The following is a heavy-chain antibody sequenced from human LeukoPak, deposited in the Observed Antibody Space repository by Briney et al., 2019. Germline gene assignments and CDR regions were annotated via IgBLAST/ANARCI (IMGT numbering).Heavy chain of an antibody. CDR1: GFTFSSYG. Sequence: PGGSLRLSCAASGFTFSSYGMHWVRQAPGKGLEWVAFIRYDGSNKYYADSVKGRFTISRDNSKNTLYLQMNSLRAEDTAVYYCAKEEYCSSTNCTSSRPPPELDYWGQGILVTVSS. CDR2: IRYDGSNK. D-gene: IGHD2-2*01. V-gene: IGHV3-30*02. CDR3: AKEEYCSSTNCTSSRPPPELDY. J-gene: IGHJ4*02.